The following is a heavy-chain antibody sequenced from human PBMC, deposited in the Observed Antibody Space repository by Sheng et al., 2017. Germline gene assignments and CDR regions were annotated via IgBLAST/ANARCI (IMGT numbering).Heavy chain of an antibody. D-gene: IGHD6-13*01. CDR3: AKGQAAAARYWFDP. Sequence: EAQLLESGGGLVQPGGSLRLSCAASGFTFISYAMSWVRQAPGKGLEWVSVISGGGGITYYADSVKGRFTISRDNSKNTLYLQMNNLRAEDTAVYYCAKGQAAAARYWFDPWGPGEPWSP. CDR2: ISGGGGIT. J-gene: IGHJ5*02. V-gene: IGHV3-23*01. CDR1: GFTFISYA.